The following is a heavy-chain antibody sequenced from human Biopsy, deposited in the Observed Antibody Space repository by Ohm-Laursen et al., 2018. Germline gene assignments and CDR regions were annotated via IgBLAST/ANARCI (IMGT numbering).Heavy chain of an antibody. J-gene: IGHJ6*02. CDR2: ISPSSTTI. CDR3: ARNVRLEMTDHSGVTTYSRYFAMDA. Sequence: SLRLSCAASGFTFTDYDISWVRHVPGQGLEWLALISPSSTTIYYADSVRGRFFISRDDAKNSVSLEMSSLRADDTALYFCARNVRLEMTDHSGVTTYSRYFAMDAWGRGTTATVSS. D-gene: IGHD1-1*01. V-gene: IGHV3-11*01. CDR1: GFTFTDYD.